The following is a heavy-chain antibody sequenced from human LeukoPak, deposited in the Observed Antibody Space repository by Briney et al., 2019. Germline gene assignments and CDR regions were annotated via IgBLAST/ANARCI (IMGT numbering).Heavy chain of an antibody. V-gene: IGHV3-11*01. CDR1: GFTFRDYQ. D-gene: IGHD5-12*01. CDR3: ARSGYGDFDY. J-gene: IGHJ4*02. CDR2: IHANPKTI. Sequence: GGSLRLSCEGSGFTFRDYQMSWIRQAPGEGLEWISYIHANPKTIYYADSAKGRFTISRDNAKNSLYLQMNSLRVDDTAVYYCARSGYGDFDYWGQGARVTVSS.